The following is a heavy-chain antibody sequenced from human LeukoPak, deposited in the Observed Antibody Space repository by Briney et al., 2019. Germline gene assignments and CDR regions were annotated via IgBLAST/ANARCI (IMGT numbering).Heavy chain of an antibody. V-gene: IGHV3-7*01. Sequence: GGSLRLSCAASGFTFSDYWMAWVRQAPGKGLEWVANIKQDGSHSYYVDSVRGRFTISRDNAKSSLFLQMNTLRVEDTAVYYCANLWEMGYWGQGTLVTVSS. CDR1: GFTFSDYW. CDR2: IKQDGSHS. J-gene: IGHJ4*02. D-gene: IGHD5-24*01. CDR3: ANLWEMGY.